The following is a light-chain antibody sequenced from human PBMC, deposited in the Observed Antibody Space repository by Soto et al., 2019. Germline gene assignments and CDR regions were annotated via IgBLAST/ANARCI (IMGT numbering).Light chain of an antibody. CDR2: DAS. CDR1: QSVSSS. J-gene: IGKJ4*01. CDR3: QQRCDWPPIT. V-gene: IGKV3-11*01. Sequence: EIVLTQSPATLSLSPGERATLSCRASQSVSSSLAWYQQKPGRAPRLLLYDASNRAADIPDRFSGSGSGKEFPTTISRPEPDDFAVYYCQQRCDWPPITFRGGTKGEI.